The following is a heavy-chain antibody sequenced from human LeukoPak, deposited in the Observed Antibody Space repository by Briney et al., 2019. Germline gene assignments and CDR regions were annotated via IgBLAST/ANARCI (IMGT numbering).Heavy chain of an antibody. J-gene: IGHJ5*02. D-gene: IGHD6-6*01. Sequence: TSETLSLTCAVYGGSFSGYYWSWIRQPPGKGLEWIGEINHSGSTNYNPSLKSRVTISVDRSKNQLSLKLTSVTAADTAVYFCAKMSSSSNWFDPWGQGTLVTVSS. CDR2: INHSGST. V-gene: IGHV4-34*01. CDR1: GGSFSGYY. CDR3: AKMSSSSNWFDP.